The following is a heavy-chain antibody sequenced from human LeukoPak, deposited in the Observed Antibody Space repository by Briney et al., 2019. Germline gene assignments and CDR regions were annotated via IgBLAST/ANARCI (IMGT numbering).Heavy chain of an antibody. J-gene: IGHJ4*02. D-gene: IGHD6-13*01. V-gene: IGHV1-46*01. Sequence: ASVKVSCKASGYXFTSYYIHWVRQAPGQGHEWMGIINPSGGSTSYAQRFQGRVTMTRDTSTSTVYMELSSLRSEDTAVYYCARRSSSLGFYWGQGTLVTVSS. CDR2: INPSGGST. CDR3: ARRSSSLGFY. CDR1: GYXFTSYY.